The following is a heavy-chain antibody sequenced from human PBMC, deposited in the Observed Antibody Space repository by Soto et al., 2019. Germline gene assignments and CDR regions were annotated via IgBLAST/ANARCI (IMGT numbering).Heavy chain of an antibody. J-gene: IGHJ6*02. CDR1: GFTFSSYS. D-gene: IGHD2-2*01. CDR2: ISSSSSTI. V-gene: IGHV3-48*02. Sequence: PGGSLRLSCAASGFTFSSYSMNWVRQAPGKGLEWVSYISSSSSTIYYADSVKGRFTISRGNAKNSLYLQMNSLRDEDTAVYYCARPRLYCISTSCYGDYYGMDVWGQGTTVTVSS. CDR3: ARPRLYCISTSCYGDYYGMDV.